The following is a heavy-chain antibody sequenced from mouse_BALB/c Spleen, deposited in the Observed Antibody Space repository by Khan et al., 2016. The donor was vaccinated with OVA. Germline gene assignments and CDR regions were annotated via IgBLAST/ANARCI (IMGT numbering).Heavy chain of an antibody. Sequence: QVQLKQSGPGLVAPSQSLSITCTVSGFSLTSYDISWIRQPPGKGLEWLGVIWTGGGTTYNSAFMSRLSISKDNSKSQVFLKMNSLQTDDTAIYCCVRSSYYAMDYWGQGTSVTGSS. D-gene: IGHD3-1*01. J-gene: IGHJ4*01. CDR3: VRSSYYAMDY. CDR2: IWTGGGT. V-gene: IGHV2-9-2*01. CDR1: GFSLTSYD.